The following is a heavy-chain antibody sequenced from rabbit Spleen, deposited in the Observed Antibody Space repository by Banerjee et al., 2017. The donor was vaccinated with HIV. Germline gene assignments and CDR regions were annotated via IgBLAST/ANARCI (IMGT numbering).Heavy chain of an antibody. CDR3: VREVYHILGL. CDR1: GFDFSRYY. V-gene: IGHV1S7*01. J-gene: IGHJ3*01. Sequence: QVKESGGGLVQPGGSLKLSCKASGFDFSRYYMSWVRQAPGKGLEWIGYIDPVFGIAVYASWVNGRFTISRDNAQNTLYLQLNSLTVAYTATYFCVREVYHILGLWGQGTLVTVS. CDR2: IDPVFGIA. D-gene: IGHD1-1*01.